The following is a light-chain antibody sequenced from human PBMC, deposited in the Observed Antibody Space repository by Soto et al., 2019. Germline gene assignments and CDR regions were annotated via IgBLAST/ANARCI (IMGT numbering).Light chain of an antibody. J-gene: IGKJ1*01. CDR3: QQQYFYWT. V-gene: IGKV1-5*03. CDR1: QSISPF. CDR2: EVS. Sequence: DIQMTQYPSALSASVGDRVTITCRASQSISPFLAWYQQKPGKAPNVLISEVSTLKSGVPSRFSGSGSGTEFTLTISGLQPDDSATYYCQQQYFYWTFGQGTKVDIK.